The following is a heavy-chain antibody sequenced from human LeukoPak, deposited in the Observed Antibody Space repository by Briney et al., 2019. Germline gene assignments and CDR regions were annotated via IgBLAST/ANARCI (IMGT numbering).Heavy chain of an antibody. CDR2: ISWNSGSI. Sequence: GGSLRLSCAASGFTFDDYAMHWVRQAPGKGLEWVSGISWNSGSIGYADSVKGRFTISRDNAKNSLYLQMNSLRAEDTALYYCARGGHYYDSSGYLHYFDYWGQGTLVTVSS. CDR1: GFTFDDYA. V-gene: IGHV3-9*01. CDR3: ARGGHYYDSSGYLHYFDY. D-gene: IGHD3-22*01. J-gene: IGHJ4*02.